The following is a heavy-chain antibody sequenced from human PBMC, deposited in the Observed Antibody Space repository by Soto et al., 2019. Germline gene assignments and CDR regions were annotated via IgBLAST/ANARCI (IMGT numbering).Heavy chain of an antibody. J-gene: IGHJ4*01. Sequence: SVKVSCKASGGTFSSYAINWVRQAPGQGLEWLGKIIPIFATASYAQNFQGRVTLTADESTSTAYMELSRLRSEDTAVYYCARGSYYDSSGYYWGSDYWGQGTLVTVSS. V-gene: IGHV1-69*13. CDR2: IIPIFATA. CDR3: ARGSYYDSSGYYWGSDY. CDR1: GGTFSSYA. D-gene: IGHD3-22*01.